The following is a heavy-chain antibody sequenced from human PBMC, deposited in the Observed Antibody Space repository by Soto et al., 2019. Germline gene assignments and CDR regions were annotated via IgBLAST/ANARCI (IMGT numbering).Heavy chain of an antibody. Sequence: QVQLVESGGGVVQPGRSLRLSCAASGFTFSSYAMHWVRQAPGKGLEWVAVISYDGSNKYYADSVKGRFTISRDNSKNTLYLQMNSLRAEDTAVYYCARDYNWLLGHWGRGTMVTVSS. CDR3: ARDYNWLLGH. CDR1: GFTFSSYA. CDR2: ISYDGSNK. J-gene: IGHJ3*01. D-gene: IGHD3-9*01. V-gene: IGHV3-30-3*01.